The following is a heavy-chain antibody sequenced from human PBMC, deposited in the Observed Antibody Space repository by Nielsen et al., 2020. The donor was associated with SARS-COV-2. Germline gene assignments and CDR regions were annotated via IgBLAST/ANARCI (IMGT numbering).Heavy chain of an antibody. Sequence: GESLKISCQGSGSSFSSSWIGWVRQMPGKGLEWMGKIYPGDSDTRYTPSFQGQVTISVDTSISTAYLQWISLKSSDTAMYYCATIVSGHQWFWGLGTMVTVSS. J-gene: IGHJ4*02. CDR3: ATIVSGHQWF. CDR1: GSSFSSSW. V-gene: IGHV5-51*01. D-gene: IGHD3-22*01. CDR2: IYPGDSDT.